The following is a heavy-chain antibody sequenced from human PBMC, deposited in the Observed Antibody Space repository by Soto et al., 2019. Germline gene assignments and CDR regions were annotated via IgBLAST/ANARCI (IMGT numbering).Heavy chain of an antibody. CDR1: GGSRSSYY. J-gene: IGHJ4*02. Sequence: SETLSLTCTVSGGSRSSYYWSWIRQFPGKGLEWIGYIYYSGSTKYNPSLKSRVTISVDTSKNQFFLKLTSVTAADTAVYYCARFQSGSYWDFDYWGQGTLVTVSS. CDR3: ARFQSGSYWDFDY. CDR2: IYYSGST. D-gene: IGHD1-26*01. V-gene: IGHV4-59*01.